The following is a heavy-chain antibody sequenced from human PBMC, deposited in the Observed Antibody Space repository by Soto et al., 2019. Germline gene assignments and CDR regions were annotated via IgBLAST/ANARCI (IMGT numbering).Heavy chain of an antibody. Sequence: QVQLVESGGGVVQPGGSLRLSCRISGFSLTVYSMNWVRQSPGKGLEWVAVMQPDGVTKNYADSVQGRFVISGDNSKNTLYLEMDSLTPEDTAIYYCARGLQGFDYWGQGTLVTVSS. CDR1: GFSLTVYS. J-gene: IGHJ4*02. V-gene: IGHV3-30*09. CDR2: MQPDGVTK. CDR3: ARGLQGFDY.